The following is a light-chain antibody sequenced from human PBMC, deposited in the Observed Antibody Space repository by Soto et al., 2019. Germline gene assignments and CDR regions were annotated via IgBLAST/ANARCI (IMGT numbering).Light chain of an antibody. CDR2: GES. CDR1: QSVSSN. CDR3: QQYSNWPPLT. Sequence: EILMTQSPATLSMSPGDRATLSCRASQSVSSNLAWYQQKPGQAPRLLIYGESTRATGIPARFSGSGSGTEFTLTISSLQSEDFAVYYCQQYSNWPPLTFGGGTKVEI. V-gene: IGKV3-15*01. J-gene: IGKJ4*01.